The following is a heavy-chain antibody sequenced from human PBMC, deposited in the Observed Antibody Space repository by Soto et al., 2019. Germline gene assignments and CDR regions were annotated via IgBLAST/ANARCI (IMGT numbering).Heavy chain of an antibody. CDR2: IYYSGST. Sequence: PSETLSLTCTVSGGSISSSSYYWGWIRQPPGKGLEWIGSIYYSGSTYYNPSLKSRVTISVDTSKNQFSLKLSSVTAADTAVYYCARHQRAARLGWDLKHYYSYYGMDVWGQGTTVTVSS. V-gene: IGHV4-39*01. D-gene: IGHD6-6*01. CDR3: ARHQRAARLGWDLKHYYSYYGMDV. J-gene: IGHJ6*02. CDR1: GGSISSSSYY.